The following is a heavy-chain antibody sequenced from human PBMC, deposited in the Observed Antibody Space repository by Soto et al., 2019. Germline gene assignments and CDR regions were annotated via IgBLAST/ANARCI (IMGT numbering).Heavy chain of an antibody. CDR3: AREYSSTRRVDDY. CDR2: IYYSGDT. CDR1: GDSISSGAYY. Sequence: QVQLQESGPGLVKPSQTLSLTCTVSGDSISSGAYYWSWLRQRPGKGLEWIGYIYYSGDTSYKPSIKNGVTLSMPKSENQFSLKLTSVTAADTAVYYCAREYSSTRRVDDYWGQGTLVTVSS. D-gene: IGHD5-12*01. V-gene: IGHV4-31*03. J-gene: IGHJ4*02.